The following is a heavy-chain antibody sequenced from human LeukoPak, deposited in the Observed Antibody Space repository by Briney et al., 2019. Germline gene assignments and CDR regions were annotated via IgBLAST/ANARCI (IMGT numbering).Heavy chain of an antibody. CDR2: IYHSGST. Sequence: PSETLSLTCTVSGYSISSGYYWGWIRQPPGKGLEWIGSIYHSGSTYYNPSLKSRVTISVDTSKNQFSLKLSSVTAADTAVYYCARVDSSGYYPHLFDYWGQGTLVTVSS. D-gene: IGHD3-22*01. V-gene: IGHV4-38-2*02. CDR1: GYSISSGYY. CDR3: ARVDSSGYYPHLFDY. J-gene: IGHJ4*02.